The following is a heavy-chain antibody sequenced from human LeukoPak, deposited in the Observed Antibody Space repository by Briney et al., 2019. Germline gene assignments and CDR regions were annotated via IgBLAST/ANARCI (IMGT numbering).Heavy chain of an antibody. CDR3: ARRGLRRDWFDP. J-gene: IGHJ5*02. D-gene: IGHD5-12*01. Sequence: ASVKVTCKASGYTFTSYDINWVRQATGQGLEWMGWMNPNSGNTGYAQKFQGRVTMTRNTSISTAYMELSSLRSEDTAVYYCARRGLRRDWFDPWGQGTLVTVSS. V-gene: IGHV1-8*01. CDR1: GYTFTSYD. CDR2: MNPNSGNT.